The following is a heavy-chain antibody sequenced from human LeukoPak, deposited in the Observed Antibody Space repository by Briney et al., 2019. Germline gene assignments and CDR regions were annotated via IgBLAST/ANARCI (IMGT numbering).Heavy chain of an antibody. Sequence: SETLSLTCTVSGGSISSYYWSWIRQPPGKGLEWIGYIYYSGSTNYYPSLKSQVTISVDTSKNQFSLKLSSVTAADTAVYYCASHRYQTHSSGWHVDYWGQGTLVTVSS. D-gene: IGHD6-19*01. V-gene: IGHV4-59*08. CDR2: IYYSGST. J-gene: IGHJ4*02. CDR3: ASHRYQTHSSGWHVDY. CDR1: GGSISSYY.